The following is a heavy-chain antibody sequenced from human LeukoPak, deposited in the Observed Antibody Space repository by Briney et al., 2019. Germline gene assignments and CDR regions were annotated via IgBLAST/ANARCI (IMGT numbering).Heavy chain of an antibody. V-gene: IGHV4-59*13. J-gene: IGHJ4*02. D-gene: IGHD4-17*01. Sequence: PSKTLSLTYTVSGGSISPFYWSWIRQPPGKGLEWIGYIAFSGSTNYNPSLKSRVTLSIDTSQNQFSLKLSSVTAADTAMYYCARGSYVDYSKYYFDYWGQGTLVAVSS. CDR1: GGSISPFY. CDR3: ARGSYVDYSKYYFDY. CDR2: IAFSGST.